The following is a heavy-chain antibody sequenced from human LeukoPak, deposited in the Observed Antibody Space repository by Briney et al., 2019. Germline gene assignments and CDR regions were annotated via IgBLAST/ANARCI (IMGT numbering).Heavy chain of an antibody. J-gene: IGHJ6*02. V-gene: IGHV3-30*18. CDR3: AKDSGGGDSSGYWGAGKYYYYGMDV. CDR1: GFTFSSYG. CDR2: ISYDGSNK. Sequence: PGRSLRLSCAASGFTFSSYGMHWVRQAPGKGLEWVAVISYDGSNKYYADSVKGRFTISRDNSKNTLYLQMNSLRAEDTAVYYCAKDSGGGDSSGYWGAGKYYYYGMDVWGQGTTVTVSS. D-gene: IGHD3-22*01.